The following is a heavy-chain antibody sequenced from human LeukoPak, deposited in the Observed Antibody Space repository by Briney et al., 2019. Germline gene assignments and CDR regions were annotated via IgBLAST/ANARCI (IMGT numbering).Heavy chain of an antibody. J-gene: IGHJ4*02. CDR1: GGSISSGDYY. V-gene: IGHV4-30-4*01. Sequence: SETLSLTCTVSGGSISSGDYYWSWIRQPPGTGLEWIGYIYYSGSTYYNPSLKSRVTISVDTSKNQFSLKLSSVTAADTAVYYCARGVANWGSWDYWGQGTLVTVSS. CDR3: ARGVANWGSWDY. D-gene: IGHD7-27*01. CDR2: IYYSGST.